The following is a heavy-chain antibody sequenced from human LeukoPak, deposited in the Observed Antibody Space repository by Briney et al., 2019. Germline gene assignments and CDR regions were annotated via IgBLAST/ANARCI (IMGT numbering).Heavy chain of an antibody. V-gene: IGHV4-4*07. Sequence: SETLSLTCTVSGGSISSYYWSWIRQPAGKGLEWIGRIYTSGSTNYNPPLKSRVTMSVDTSKNQFSLKLSSVTAADTAVYYCARGRSSGWALEDGMDVWGQGTTVTVSS. CDR2: IYTSGST. D-gene: IGHD6-19*01. CDR3: ARGRSSGWALEDGMDV. J-gene: IGHJ6*02. CDR1: GGSISSYY.